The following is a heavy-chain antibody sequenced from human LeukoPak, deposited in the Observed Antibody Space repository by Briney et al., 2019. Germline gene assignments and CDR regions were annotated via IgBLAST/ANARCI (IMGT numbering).Heavy chain of an antibody. J-gene: IGHJ6*02. D-gene: IGHD6-19*01. CDR2: INHSGST. CDR1: GGSFSGYY. CDR3: ARGTGYSSGWPKYYYYGMDV. Sequence: SETLSLTCAVYGGSFSGYYWSLIRQPPGKGLEWIGEINHSGSTNYNPSLKSRVTISVDTSKNQFSLKLSSVTAADTAVYYCARGTGYSSGWPKYYYYGMDVWGQGTTVTVSS. V-gene: IGHV4-34*01.